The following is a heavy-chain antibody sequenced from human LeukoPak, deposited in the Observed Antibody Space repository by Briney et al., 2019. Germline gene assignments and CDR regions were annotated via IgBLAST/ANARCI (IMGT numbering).Heavy chain of an antibody. CDR1: GYTFTSYG. J-gene: IGHJ5*02. CDR3: ARDRTWAYSTNWFDP. Sequence: GASVKVSCKASGYTFTSYGISWVRQAPGQGLEWMGWISAYNGNTNYAQKLQGRVTMTTDTSTSTAYMELRSLRSDDTAVYYCARDRTWAYSTNWFDPWGQGTLVTVSS. CDR2: ISAYNGNT. D-gene: IGHD3-16*01. V-gene: IGHV1-18*01.